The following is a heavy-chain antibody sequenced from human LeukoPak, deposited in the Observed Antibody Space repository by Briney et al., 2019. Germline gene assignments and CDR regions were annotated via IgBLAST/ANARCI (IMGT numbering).Heavy chain of an antibody. V-gene: IGHV4-4*02. CDR1: GGSISTTNW. D-gene: IGHD1-26*01. CDR2: ISPTGRT. Sequence: SGTLSLTCGVSGGSISTTNWWSWVRQPPGQGLEWVGEISPTGRTNYNPSLNGRVTMSLDESNNQLSLNLTTVTSAATAVYYCSVGSGAFCPFGYWGQGTLVIVPS. CDR3: SVGSGAFCPFGY. J-gene: IGHJ4*02.